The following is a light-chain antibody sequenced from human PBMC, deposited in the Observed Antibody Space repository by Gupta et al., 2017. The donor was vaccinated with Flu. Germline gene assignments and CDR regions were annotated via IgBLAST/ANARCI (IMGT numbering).Light chain of an antibody. CDR3: QKRSNWPPFT. CDR2: DAS. V-gene: IGKV3-11*01. Sequence: EIVLTQSPATLSLSPGERATLSCRASQSISSYLAWYQQKPGQAPRLLIYDASNRATGTPARFSGSGSGTDFTLTISSLEPEDFAVYYCQKRSNWPPFTFGPGTKLDI. CDR1: QSISSY. J-gene: IGKJ3*01.